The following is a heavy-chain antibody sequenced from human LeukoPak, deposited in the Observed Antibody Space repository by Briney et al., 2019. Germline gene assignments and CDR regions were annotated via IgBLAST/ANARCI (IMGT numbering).Heavy chain of an antibody. Sequence: SETLSLTCTVSGDSIRSYYWSWIRQPPGKGLEWIGYIYRSGSTYYNPSLKSRVTISVDRSKNQFSLKLSSVTAADTAVYYCASRQHYYYYGMDVWGQGTTVTVSS. V-gene: IGHV4-30-2*01. CDR1: GDSIRSYY. CDR3: ASRQHYYYYGMDV. CDR2: IYRSGST. J-gene: IGHJ6*02. D-gene: IGHD5-18*01.